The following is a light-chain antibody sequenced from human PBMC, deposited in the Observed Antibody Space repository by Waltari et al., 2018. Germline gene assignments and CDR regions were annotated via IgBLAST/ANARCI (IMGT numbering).Light chain of an antibody. Sequence: DIQMTQSPSTLSVSVGDRVTITCRASQSISDYLAWFQQKPGKAPKVLIYKASTLQGGVPSRFSGSGSGTDFTLTISSLQPDDFATYYCQQYNTYSRTFGQGTKVEI. CDR3: QQYNTYSRT. CDR1: QSISDY. J-gene: IGKJ1*01. CDR2: KAS. V-gene: IGKV1-5*03.